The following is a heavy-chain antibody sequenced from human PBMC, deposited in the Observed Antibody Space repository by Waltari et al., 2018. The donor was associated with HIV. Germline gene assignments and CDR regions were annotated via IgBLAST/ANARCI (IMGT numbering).Heavy chain of an antibody. CDR3: AREGFCRGGSCYSGAVDI. CDR1: AYPFTQYG. V-gene: IGHV1-18*04. CDR2: TSTYNLNT. J-gene: IGHJ3*02. Sequence: QVQLVQSGTEVKKPGASVKVSCKASAYPFTQYGISWVRQASGQGLECMGWTSTYNLNTNYAQKVQGRITLTRDTSTSTVYMELMSLTSDDTAVYYCAREGFCRGGSCYSGAVDIWGQGTLVTVSS. D-gene: IGHD2-15*01.